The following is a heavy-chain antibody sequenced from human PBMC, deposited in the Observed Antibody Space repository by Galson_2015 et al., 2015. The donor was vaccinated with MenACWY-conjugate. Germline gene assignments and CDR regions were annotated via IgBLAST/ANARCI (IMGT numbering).Heavy chain of an antibody. J-gene: IGHJ5*02. CDR3: AKDYCRGDSCYWFDP. CDR2: IRDDGTTK. D-gene: IGHD2-15*01. CDR1: GFTVSDYG. Sequence: SLRLSCAASGFTVSDYGMHWVRQAPGKGLEWVTFIRDDGTTKYYADSVKGRFTISRDTSKNTVDLQMNNLRAEDTAVYYCAKDYCRGDSCYWFDPWGQGTLVTVSS. V-gene: IGHV3-30*02.